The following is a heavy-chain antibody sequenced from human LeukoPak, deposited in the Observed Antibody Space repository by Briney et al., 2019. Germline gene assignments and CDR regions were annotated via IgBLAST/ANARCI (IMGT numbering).Heavy chain of an antibody. J-gene: IGHJ4*02. CDR2: IKQDGSEK. CDR3: ARRFYYDSSAEGGY. CDR1: GFTFSNAW. Sequence: GGSLRLSCAASGFTFSNAWMSWVRQAPGKGLEWVANIKQDGSEKYYVDSVKGRFTISRDNAKNSLYLQMNSLRAEDTAVYYCARRFYYDSSAEGGYWGQGTLVTVSS. D-gene: IGHD3-22*01. V-gene: IGHV3-7*01.